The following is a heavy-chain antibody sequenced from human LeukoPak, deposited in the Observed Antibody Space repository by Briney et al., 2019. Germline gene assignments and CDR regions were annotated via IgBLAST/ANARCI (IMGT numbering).Heavy chain of an antibody. CDR2: IHADGGRT. V-gene: IGHV3-43*02. D-gene: IGHD2/OR15-2a*01. CDR1: GFAFADYA. J-gene: IGHJ6*02. CDR3: STWAFYHGLDV. Sequence: GGSLRLSCAASGFAFADYAMHWVRQIPGKGLECVAHIHADGGRTFYADSVKGRFTVSRDNGKNSLFLQMDSLTSDDTAVYYCSTWAFYHGLDVWGQGATVIVSS.